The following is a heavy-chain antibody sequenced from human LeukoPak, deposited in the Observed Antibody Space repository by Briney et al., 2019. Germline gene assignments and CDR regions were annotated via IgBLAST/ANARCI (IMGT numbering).Heavy chain of an antibody. CDR1: GYTFTGYY. CDR2: INPNSGGT. Sequence: ASVKVSCKASGYTFTGYYMHWVQQAPGQGLEWMGWINPNSGGTNSAQKFQGRVTMTRDTSITTAYMELSRLTSDDTAIYYCARNLGDTWIQLWPRGDYWGQGTLVTVSS. D-gene: IGHD5-24*01. V-gene: IGHV1-2*02. CDR3: ARNLGDTWIQLWPRGDY. J-gene: IGHJ4*02.